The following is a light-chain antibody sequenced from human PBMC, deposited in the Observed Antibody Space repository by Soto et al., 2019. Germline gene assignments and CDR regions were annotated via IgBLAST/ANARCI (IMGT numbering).Light chain of an antibody. V-gene: IGKV3-20*01. CDR1: KSVNSR. Sequence: EIVLTQSPGTLALSPGERATLSCRASKSVNSRLAWYQHKPGQAPRLLISGASNRASGIPARFSAWGSGTDFTLTISRVDPADFAFYYCQQYFTSPITFGQGTRLEIK. CDR3: QQYFTSPIT. CDR2: GAS. J-gene: IGKJ5*01.